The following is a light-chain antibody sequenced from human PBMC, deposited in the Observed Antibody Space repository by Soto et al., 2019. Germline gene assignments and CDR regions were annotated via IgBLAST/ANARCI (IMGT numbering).Light chain of an antibody. CDR2: DGS. V-gene: IGLV2-14*01. CDR1: SSDVGRYNY. Sequence: QSALTQPASVSGSPGQSITISCTGTSSDVGRYNYVSWYQHHPGKAPKLMIYDGSNRPSGVSNRFSGSKSGNTASLTISGLQPEDEADYYCSSYTSTTTYVFGTGTKVTVL. CDR3: SSYTSTTTYV. J-gene: IGLJ1*01.